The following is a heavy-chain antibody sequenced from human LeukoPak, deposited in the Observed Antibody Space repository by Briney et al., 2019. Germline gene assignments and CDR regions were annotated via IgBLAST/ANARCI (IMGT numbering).Heavy chain of an antibody. CDR1: GYTFSTYG. V-gene: IGHV1-18*01. D-gene: IGHD5-24*01. CDR2: ISVYRGNT. CDR3: ARDPDGAMDFDY. Sequence: ASVKVSCKASGYTFSTYGISWVRQARGQGLEWMGWISVYRGNTNYAQNFQGRVAMTTDTSTSTAYMELRSLRSDDTAVYYCARDPDGAMDFDYWGQGTLVTVSP. J-gene: IGHJ4*02.